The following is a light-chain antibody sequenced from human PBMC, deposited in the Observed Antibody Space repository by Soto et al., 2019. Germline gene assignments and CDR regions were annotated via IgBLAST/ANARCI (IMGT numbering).Light chain of an antibody. CDR1: SSNIGAGYG. CDR3: QSYDNNLVV. CDR2: GNI. J-gene: IGLJ2*01. V-gene: IGLV1-40*01. Sequence: QSLLTQPPSVSGAPGQRVTISCTGSSSNIGAGYGVHWYRQLPGTAPTVLIYGNINRPSGVPDRFSASKSGTSASLAITGLQAEDEADYYCQSYDNNLVVFGGGTKVTVL.